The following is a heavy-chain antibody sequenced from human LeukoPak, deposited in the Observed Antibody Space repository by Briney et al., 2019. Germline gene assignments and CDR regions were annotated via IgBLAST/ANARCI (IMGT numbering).Heavy chain of an antibody. D-gene: IGHD3/OR15-3a*01. J-gene: IGHJ5*02. Sequence: ASVKVSCKASGYTFTAYYMHWVRQAPGQGLEWMGRINPNSGGSNYAQKFQGRVTMTRDTSISTAYMELSRLTSDDTAVYYCARVGVDLWFDPWGQGTLVTVSS. CDR1: GYTFTAYY. CDR3: ARVGVDLWFDP. CDR2: INPNSGGS. V-gene: IGHV1-2*06.